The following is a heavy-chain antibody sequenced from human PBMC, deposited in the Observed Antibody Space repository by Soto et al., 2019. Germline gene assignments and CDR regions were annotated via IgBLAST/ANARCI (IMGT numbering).Heavy chain of an antibody. J-gene: IGHJ6*02. CDR3: ARVGRFRAAAGKRDDYYYGMDV. Sequence: VASVKVSCKASGYTFTSYDINWVRQATGQGLEWMGWMNPNSGNTGYAQKFQGRVTMTRNTSISTAYMELSSLRSEDTAVYYCARVGRFRAAAGKRDDYYYGMDVWGQGTTVTVSS. V-gene: IGHV1-8*01. CDR2: MNPNSGNT. D-gene: IGHD6-13*01. CDR1: GYTFTSYD.